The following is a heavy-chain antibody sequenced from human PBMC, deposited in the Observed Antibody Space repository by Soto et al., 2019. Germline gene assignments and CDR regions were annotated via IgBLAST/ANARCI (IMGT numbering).Heavy chain of an antibody. V-gene: IGHV1-46*01. CDR1: GYTFTSYY. J-gene: IGHJ6*02. CDR3: ARVELSAYYYYYGIDV. D-gene: IGHD3-10*01. CDR2: INPSGGST. Sequence: QVQLVQSGAEVKKPGASVKVSCKVSGYTFTSYYMHWVRQAPGQGLEWMGIINPSGGSTSYAQKFQGRVTMTRDTSTSTVYMEPSSLRSEDTAVYYCARVELSAYYYYYGIDVWGQGTTVSVS.